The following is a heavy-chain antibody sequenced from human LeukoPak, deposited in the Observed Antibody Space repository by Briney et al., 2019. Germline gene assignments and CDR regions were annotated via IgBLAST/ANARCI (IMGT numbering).Heavy chain of an antibody. CDR3: ARESIGYGAFDI. Sequence: GGSLRPSCAASGFSFSTYWMHWVRQAPGKGLVWVSRMNSGGGDTTYADSVKGRFTISRDNAKNTLYLQMNSLRAEDTAVYYCARESIGYGAFDIWGQGTLLTVSS. D-gene: IGHD5-18*01. V-gene: IGHV3-74*03. J-gene: IGHJ3*02. CDR2: MNSGGGDT. CDR1: GFSFSTYW.